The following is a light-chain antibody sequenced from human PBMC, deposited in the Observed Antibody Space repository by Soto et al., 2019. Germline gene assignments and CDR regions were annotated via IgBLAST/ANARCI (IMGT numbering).Light chain of an antibody. J-gene: IGKJ4*01. Sequence: EVVLTQYPGTLSLSPGQRATLSCRASQSVGSYLAWYQQKPGQAPRLLIYGASSRATGIPDRFSGSGSGTDFTLTISRLKPEDFAVYYCQQSGSSPLTFGGGTTVEIK. V-gene: IGKV3-20*01. CDR3: QQSGSSPLT. CDR1: QSVGSY. CDR2: GAS.